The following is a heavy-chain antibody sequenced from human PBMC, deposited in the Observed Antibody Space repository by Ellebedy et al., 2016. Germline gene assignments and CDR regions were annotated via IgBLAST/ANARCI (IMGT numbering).Heavy chain of an antibody. J-gene: IGHJ1*01. CDR1: GFTLTNYL. CDR2: IKPNGGDK. CDR3: VRSVFGGTGYFQH. D-gene: IGHD3-10*02. Sequence: GGSLRLSXAASGFTLTNYLMTWVRQAPGRGLEWVANIKPNGGDKSYADSLWGRFTVSRDNAKNSLYLQMNSLRAEDTAVYYCVRSVFGGTGYFQHWGQGTLVTVSS. V-gene: IGHV3-7*04.